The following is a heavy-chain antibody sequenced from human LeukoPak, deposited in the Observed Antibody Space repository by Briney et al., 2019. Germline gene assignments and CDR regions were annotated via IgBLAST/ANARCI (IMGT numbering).Heavy chain of an antibody. J-gene: IGHJ6*02. Sequence: ASVKVSCKASGYTFTSYDINWVRQATGPGLEWMGWMNPNSGYTGYAQKFQGRVTMTKNASISTAYMELSSPRSEDTAVYYCARGPSSFYDSSGYYLYYYYGMEVWGQGSTVTVSS. CDR1: GYTFTSYD. D-gene: IGHD3-22*01. V-gene: IGHV1-8*01. CDR2: MNPNSGYT. CDR3: ARGPSSFYDSSGYYLYYYYGMEV.